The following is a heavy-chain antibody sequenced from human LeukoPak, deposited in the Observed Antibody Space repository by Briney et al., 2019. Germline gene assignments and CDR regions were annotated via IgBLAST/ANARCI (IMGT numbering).Heavy chain of an antibody. CDR2: IIPIFGTA. V-gene: IGHV1-69*05. CDR3: ARVTYSSSSYYYYMDV. Sequence: SSVKVSCKASGGTFSSYAISWVRQAPGQGLEWMGGIIPIFGTANYAQKFQGRVTITTDESTSTAYMELSSLRSEDTAVYYCARVTYSSSSYYYYMDVWDKGTTVTVSS. D-gene: IGHD6-6*01. CDR1: GGTFSSYA. J-gene: IGHJ6*03.